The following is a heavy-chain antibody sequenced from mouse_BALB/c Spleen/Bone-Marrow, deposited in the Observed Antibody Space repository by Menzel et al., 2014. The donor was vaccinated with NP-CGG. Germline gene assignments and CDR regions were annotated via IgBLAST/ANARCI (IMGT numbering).Heavy chain of an antibody. D-gene: IGHD3-3*01. CDR3: ARGGGTGFDY. CDR2: ISYSGST. J-gene: IGHJ2*01. CDR1: GDSITSGY. V-gene: IGHV3-8*02. Sequence: EVQLVESGPSLVKPSQTLSLTCSVTGDSITSGYWNWIRKFPGNKLEYMGYISYSGSTYYNPSLKSRTSITRDTSKNXYYLQLNSVTTEDTAPFYCARGGGTGFDYWGQGTTLTASS.